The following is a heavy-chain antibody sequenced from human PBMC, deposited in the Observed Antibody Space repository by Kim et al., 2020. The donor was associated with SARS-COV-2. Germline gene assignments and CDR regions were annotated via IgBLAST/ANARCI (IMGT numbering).Heavy chain of an antibody. V-gene: IGHV4-34*01. CDR2: INHSGST. CDR3: ARGTVYYDSSPRYFDL. CDR1: GGSFSGYY. D-gene: IGHD3-22*01. J-gene: IGHJ2*01. Sequence: SETLSLTCAVYGGSFSGYYWSWIRQPPGKGLEWIGEINHSGSTNYNPSLKSRVTISVDTSKNQFSLKLSSVTAADTAVYYCARGTVYYDSSPRYFDLWGRGTLVTVSS.